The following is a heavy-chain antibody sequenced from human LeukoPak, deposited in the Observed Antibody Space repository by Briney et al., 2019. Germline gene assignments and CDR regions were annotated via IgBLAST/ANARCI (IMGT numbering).Heavy chain of an antibody. CDR3: ARTQYSSGWYNWFDS. V-gene: IGHV3-23*01. J-gene: IGHJ5*01. Sequence: GGSLRLSYAASGFTISSYAMSWVRQAPGKGLEWVSAISGSGGITYYADSVKGRFTISRDNSKNTLYLQMNSLRAEDTAVYYCARTQYSSGWYNWFDSWGQGTLVTVSS. CDR1: GFTISSYA. D-gene: IGHD6-19*01. CDR2: ISGSGGIT.